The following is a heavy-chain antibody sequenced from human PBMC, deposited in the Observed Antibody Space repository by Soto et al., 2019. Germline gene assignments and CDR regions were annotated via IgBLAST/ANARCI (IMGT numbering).Heavy chain of an antibody. CDR1: GGSISSGGYY. CDR3: ARVSYSSSSGGFDP. CDR2: IYYSGST. D-gene: IGHD6-13*01. J-gene: IGHJ5*02. V-gene: IGHV4-31*03. Sequence: QVQLQESGPGLVKPSQTLSLTCTVSGGSISSGGYYWSWIRQHPGKGLEWIGYIYYSGSTYYNPSLKRRVTISVDTSKNQFSLKLSSVTAADTAVYYCARVSYSSSSGGFDPWGQGTLVTVSS.